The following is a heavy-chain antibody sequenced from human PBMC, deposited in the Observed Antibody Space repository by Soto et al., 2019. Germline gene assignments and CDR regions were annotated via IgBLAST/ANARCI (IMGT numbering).Heavy chain of an antibody. CDR3: ARSIVVVTALDY. D-gene: IGHD2-21*02. Sequence: ASVKVSCKASGYTFTSYAMHWVRQAPGQRLEWMGWINAFKGNTNYAQKFQGRVTMTTDTSTSTAHMELRSLRSDDTAVYYCARSIVVVTALDYWGQGTLVTVSS. CDR1: GYTFTSYA. V-gene: IGHV1-3*01. CDR2: INAFKGNT. J-gene: IGHJ4*02.